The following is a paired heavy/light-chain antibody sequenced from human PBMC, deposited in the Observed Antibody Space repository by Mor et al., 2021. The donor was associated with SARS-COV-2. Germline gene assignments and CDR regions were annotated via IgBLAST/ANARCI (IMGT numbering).Light chain of an antibody. Sequence: EIVMTQSPATLSVSPGERATLSCRASQSVSSNLAWYQQKPGQAPRLLIYGASTRATGIPARFSGSGSGTEFTLTISSLQSEDFAVYYCQQYNNWPPGITFGQGTRLEIK. CDR3: QQYNNWPPGIT. CDR2: GAS. J-gene: IGKJ5*01. V-gene: IGKV3-15*01. CDR1: QSVSSN.
Heavy chain of an antibody. J-gene: IGHJ6*02. CDR1: GFTFSSYW. D-gene: IGHD6-13*01. CDR3: ARDFSIAAAWGYYYGMDV. CDR2: IKQDGSEK. V-gene: IGHV3-7*03. Sequence: EVQLVESGGGLVQPGGSLRLSCAASGFTFSSYWMSWVRQAPGKGLEWVANIKQDGSEKYYVDSVKGRFTISRDNAKNSLYLQMNSLRAEDTAVYYCARDFSIAAAWGYYYGMDVWGQGTTVTVSS.